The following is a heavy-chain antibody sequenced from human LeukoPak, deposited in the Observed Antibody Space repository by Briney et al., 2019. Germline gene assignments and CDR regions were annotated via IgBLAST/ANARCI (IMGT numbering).Heavy chain of an antibody. CDR1: GGSISSGDYY. J-gene: IGHJ6*02. CDR3: ARLGYDYVWGSYRPQVGMDV. D-gene: IGHD3-16*02. V-gene: IGHV4-30-4*08. CDR2: IYYSGST. Sequence: SETLSLTCTVSGGSISSGDYYWSWIRQPPGKGLEWIGYIYYSGSTYYNPSPKSRVTISVDTSKNQFSLKLSSVTAADTAVYYCARLGYDYVWGSYRPQVGMDVWGQGATVTVS.